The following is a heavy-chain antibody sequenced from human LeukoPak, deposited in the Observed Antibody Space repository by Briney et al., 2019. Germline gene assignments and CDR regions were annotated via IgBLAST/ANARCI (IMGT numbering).Heavy chain of an antibody. CDR3: ARDPADHGDLREDAHYYALDV. D-gene: IGHD1-14*01. CDR2: INTYNGNT. CDR1: GYTFTTYG. J-gene: IGHJ6*02. Sequence: ASVKVSCKASGYTFTTYGISWVRQAPGQGFEWMGWINTYNGNTNYAHKLRGRVTMTTDTSTRTVYMEVRSLRSDDMAVYYCARDPADHGDLREDAHYYALDVWGQGTTVTVSS. V-gene: IGHV1-18*03.